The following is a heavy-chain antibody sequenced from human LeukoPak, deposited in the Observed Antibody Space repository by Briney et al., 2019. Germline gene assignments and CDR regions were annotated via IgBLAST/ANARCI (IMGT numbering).Heavy chain of an antibody. CDR2: ISSSGIHM. D-gene: IGHD6-13*01. J-gene: IGHJ4*02. Sequence: PGGSLRLSCAASGFTFSSYEMNWVRQAPGRGLEWVSGISSSGIHMYYADSVKGRFTISRDNAKDSLYLQMNSLRVEDTAVYYCARDGGSSWYFDYWGQGTLVTVSS. CDR3: ARDGGSSWYFDY. V-gene: IGHV3-48*03. CDR1: GFTFSSYE.